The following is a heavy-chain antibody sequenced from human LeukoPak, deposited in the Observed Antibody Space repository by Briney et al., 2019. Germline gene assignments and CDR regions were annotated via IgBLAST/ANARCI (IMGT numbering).Heavy chain of an antibody. CDR1: GFTFSSYA. CDR2: ISGSGSST. J-gene: IGHJ5*02. Sequence: GGSLGLSCAASGFTFSSYAMSWVRQAPGKGLEWVSAISGSGSSTYYADSVKGRFTISRDNSKNTLYLQMNSLRAEDTAVYYCAKDIRKRQDNWFDPWGQGTLVTVSS. CDR3: AKDIRKRQDNWFDP. V-gene: IGHV3-23*01. D-gene: IGHD5-24*01.